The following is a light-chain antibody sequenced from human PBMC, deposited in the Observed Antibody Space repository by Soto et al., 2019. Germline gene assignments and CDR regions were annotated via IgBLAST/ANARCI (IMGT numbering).Light chain of an antibody. Sequence: DIQMTQSPSTLSASVGDRVTITCRASQSISSWLAWYQQKPGKAPKLLIYKASSLESGVPSRFSGSGSGTEFTLTISSLQPDDFATYYCHQYSNYSRTFGPGTKVEIK. CDR1: QSISSW. V-gene: IGKV1-5*03. CDR3: HQYSNYSRT. CDR2: KAS. J-gene: IGKJ1*01.